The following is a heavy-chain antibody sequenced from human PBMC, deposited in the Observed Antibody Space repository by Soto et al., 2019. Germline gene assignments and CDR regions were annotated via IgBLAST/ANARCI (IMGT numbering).Heavy chain of an antibody. Sequence: PSETLSLTCAVSGGSISSGGYSWSWIRQPPGKGLEWIGYIYHSGSTYYNPSLKSRVTISVDRSKNQFSLKLSSVTAADTAVYYCARSYDFWSGSPGYYGMDVWGQGTTVTVS. J-gene: IGHJ6*02. D-gene: IGHD3-3*01. CDR3: ARSYDFWSGSPGYYGMDV. CDR2: IYHSGST. V-gene: IGHV4-30-2*01. CDR1: GGSISSGGYS.